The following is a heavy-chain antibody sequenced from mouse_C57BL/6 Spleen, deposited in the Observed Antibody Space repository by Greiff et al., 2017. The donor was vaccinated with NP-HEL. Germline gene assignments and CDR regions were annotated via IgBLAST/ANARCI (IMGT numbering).Heavy chain of an antibody. CDR3: ARWNYGSFFDV. CDR2: IYPRSGNT. V-gene: IGHV1-81*01. CDR1: GYTFTSYD. Sequence: QVQLQQSGAELARPGASVKLSCKASGYTFTSYDISWVKQRTGQGLEWIGEIYPRSGNTYYNEKFKGKATLTADKSSSTAYMELRSLTSEDSAVYFCARWNYGSFFDVWGTGTTVTVSS. J-gene: IGHJ1*03. D-gene: IGHD1-1*01.